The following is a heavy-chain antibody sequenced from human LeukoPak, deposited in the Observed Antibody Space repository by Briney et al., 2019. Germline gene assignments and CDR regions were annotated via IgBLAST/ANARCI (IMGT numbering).Heavy chain of an antibody. CDR2: ISYSGST. CDR3: ARDRDSIFGVVMEMDY. D-gene: IGHD3-3*01. V-gene: IGHV4-59*01. CDR1: GGSISSYY. J-gene: IGHJ4*02. Sequence: SETLSLTCTVSGGSISSYYWGWIRQPPGKGLEWIGYISYSGSTNYNPSLKSRVTISVDTSKNQFSLKLSSVTAADTAVYYCARDRDSIFGVVMEMDYWGQGTLVTVSS.